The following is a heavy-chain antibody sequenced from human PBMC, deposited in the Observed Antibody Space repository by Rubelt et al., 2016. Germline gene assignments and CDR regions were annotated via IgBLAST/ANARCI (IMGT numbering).Heavy chain of an antibody. CDR1: GGSFRDYY. V-gene: IGHV4-34*01. J-gene: IGHJ5*02. CDR3: AGAHNGYDYP. Sequence: QVQLQQWGAGLLKPSETLSLSCAVYGGSFRDYYWSWIRQSPGKGLEWIGEINHSGSTNVNPSPKSRVTISVDTSKNQFSLKMMCVAAADAAVYSCAGAHNGYDYPWGQGTLVTVSS. CDR2: INHSGST. D-gene: IGHD5-12*01.